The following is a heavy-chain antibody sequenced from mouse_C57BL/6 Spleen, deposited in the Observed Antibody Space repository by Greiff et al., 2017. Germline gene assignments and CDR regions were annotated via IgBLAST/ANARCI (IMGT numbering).Heavy chain of an antibody. D-gene: IGHD4-1*01. CDR3: ARESNWAAFDD. V-gene: IGHV3-6*01. Sequence: EVKLQESGPGLVKPSQSLSLTCSVTGYSITSGYYWNWIRQFPGNKLEWMGYISYDGSNNYNPSLKNRISITRDTSKNQFFLKLNSVTTEDTATYYCARESNWAAFDDGGQGTTLTVSS. CDR2: ISYDGSN. CDR1: GYSITSGYY. J-gene: IGHJ2*01.